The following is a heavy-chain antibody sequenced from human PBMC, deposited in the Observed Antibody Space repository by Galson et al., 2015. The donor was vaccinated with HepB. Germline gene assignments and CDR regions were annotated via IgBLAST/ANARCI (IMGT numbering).Heavy chain of an antibody. J-gene: IGHJ6*02. CDR3: AKVSGYIRDDYYYYGMDV. Sequence: SLRLSCAASGFTFSSYGMHWVRQAPGKGLEWVAVISYDGSNKYYADSVKGRFTISRDNSKNTLYLQMNSLRAEDTAVYYCAKVSGYIRDDYYYYGMDVWGQGTTVTVSS. V-gene: IGHV3-30*18. D-gene: IGHD3-10*01. CDR1: GFTFSSYG. CDR2: ISYDGSNK.